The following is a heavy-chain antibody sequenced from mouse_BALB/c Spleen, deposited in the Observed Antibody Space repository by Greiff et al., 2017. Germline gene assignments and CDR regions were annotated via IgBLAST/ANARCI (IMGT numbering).Heavy chain of an antibody. Sequence: EVMLVESGGGLVQPGGSRKLSCAASGFTFSDYGMAWVRQAPGKGPEWVAFISNLAYSIYYADTVTGRFTISRENAKNTLYLEMSSLRSEDTAMYYCAREWFAYWGQGTLVTVSA. CDR2: ISNLAYSI. J-gene: IGHJ3*01. CDR3: AREWFAY. CDR1: GFTFSDYG. V-gene: IGHV5-15*02.